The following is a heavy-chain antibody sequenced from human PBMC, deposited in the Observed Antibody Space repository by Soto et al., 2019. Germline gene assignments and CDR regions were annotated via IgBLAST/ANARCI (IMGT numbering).Heavy chain of an antibody. CDR1: GGSISSYY. V-gene: IGHV4-59*01. J-gene: IGHJ4*02. Sequence: QVQLQESGPGLVKPSETLSLTCTVSGGSISSYYWSWIRQPPGKGLEWIGYIYYSGSTNYNPSLKSRVTISVDTSKNQFSLKLSSVTAADTAVYYCGRDRDILTGYYGGFDYWGQGTLVTVSS. CDR3: GRDRDILTGYYGGFDY. CDR2: IYYSGST. D-gene: IGHD3-9*01.